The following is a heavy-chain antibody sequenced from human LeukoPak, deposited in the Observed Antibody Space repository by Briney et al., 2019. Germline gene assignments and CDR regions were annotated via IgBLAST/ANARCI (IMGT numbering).Heavy chain of an antibody. Sequence: SETLSLTCTVSGGSISSYYWSWIRQPAGKGLEWIGRIYTSGSTNYNPSLKSRVTMSVDTSKNQFSLKLSSVTAADTAMYYCARQRLLLDAFDIWGQGTMVTVSS. V-gene: IGHV4-4*07. J-gene: IGHJ3*02. CDR2: IYTSGST. CDR3: ARQRLLLDAFDI. D-gene: IGHD2-15*01. CDR1: GGSISSYY.